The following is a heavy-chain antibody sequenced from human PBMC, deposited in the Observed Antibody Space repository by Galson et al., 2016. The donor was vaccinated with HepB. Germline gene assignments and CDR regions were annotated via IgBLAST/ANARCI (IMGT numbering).Heavy chain of an antibody. CDR3: AGDRGGSTSGRLDY. V-gene: IGHV4-61*08. Sequence: SETLSLTCLVSGASLNNTDYHWSWIRQSPGKGLEWIGHVSYVGIINYNPSLESRVAMSIDTSKKQFSLSLTSVTAEDTAIYFFAGDRGGSTSGRLDYWGQGTLVSVSS. D-gene: IGHD5-18*01. CDR1: GASLNNTDYH. J-gene: IGHJ4*02. CDR2: VSYVGII.